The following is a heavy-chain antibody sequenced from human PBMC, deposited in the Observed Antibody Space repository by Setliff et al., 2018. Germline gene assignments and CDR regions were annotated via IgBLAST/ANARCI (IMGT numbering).Heavy chain of an antibody. CDR1: GGSISSGSYY. CDR3: ARDLYSSSSGGFYYYYYYMDV. V-gene: IGHV4-61*09. D-gene: IGHD6-6*01. Sequence: SETLSLTCTVSGGSISSGSYYWSWIRQPAGKGLEWIGHIYSSGSTNYNLSLKSRVTISVDRSKNQFSLKLSSVIAADTAVYYCARDLYSSSSGGFYYYYYYMDVWGKGTTVTVSS. CDR2: IYSSGST. J-gene: IGHJ6*03.